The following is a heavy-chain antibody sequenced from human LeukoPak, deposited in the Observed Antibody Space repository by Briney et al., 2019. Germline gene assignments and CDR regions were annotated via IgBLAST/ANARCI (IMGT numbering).Heavy chain of an antibody. CDR1: GFTVSSNY. J-gene: IGHJ4*02. CDR3: ARGSLGTAMVHDC. CDR2: IYSAGTT. Sequence: GGSLRLSCAASGFTVSSNYMSWVRQAPGKGLEWVSVIYSAGTTSYADSVKGRFTISRDNSENTLYLQMNSLRAEDTAVYYCARGSLGTAMVHDCWGQGTLVTVSS. V-gene: IGHV3-53*01. D-gene: IGHD5-18*01.